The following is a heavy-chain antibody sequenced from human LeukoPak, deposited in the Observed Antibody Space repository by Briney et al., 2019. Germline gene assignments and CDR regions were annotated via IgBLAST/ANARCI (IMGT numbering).Heavy chain of an antibody. CDR2: ISGSGGST. D-gene: IGHD3-22*01. CDR1: GFTFSRYA. J-gene: IGHJ3*02. V-gene: IGHV3-23*01. Sequence: PGGSLRLSCGASGFTFSRYAMSWVHQAPGKGLEWVSDISGSGGSTYYTDSVTGRFTISRDNSKNTLYLQMNSLRGEDTAVYYCAKDVSSSSSGYYYIDAFDIWGQGTMVTVSS. CDR3: AKDVSSSSSGYYYIDAFDI.